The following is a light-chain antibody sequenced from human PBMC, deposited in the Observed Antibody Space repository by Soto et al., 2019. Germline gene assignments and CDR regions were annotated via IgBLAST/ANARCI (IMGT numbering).Light chain of an antibody. Sequence: ELVLTQSPGTLSLSPGARATLSCRASQSVSSYLAWYQQKPGQAPRLLIFGASSRATGIPDRFSGSGSGTDFTLTVTRLAREDFAVYYCQQYGNSPKTVGQGTKVDNK. CDR1: QSVSSY. CDR3: QQYGNSPKT. J-gene: IGKJ1*01. V-gene: IGKV3-20*01. CDR2: GAS.